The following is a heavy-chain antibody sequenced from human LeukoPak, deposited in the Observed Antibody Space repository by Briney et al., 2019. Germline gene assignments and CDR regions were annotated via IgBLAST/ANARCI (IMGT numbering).Heavy chain of an antibody. Sequence: GSLRLSCAASGFTFSSYARSWVRQAPGKGLEWVSTINAGCGETHYTGSVKGRFTISRDNSKNTVYLQMNSPRADDTAGYYCAKEGSYMFEDWGQGTLVPVSS. CDR3: AKEGSYMFED. CDR1: GFTFSSYA. CDR2: INAGCGET. V-gene: IGHV3-23*01. J-gene: IGHJ4*02. D-gene: IGHD3-10*02.